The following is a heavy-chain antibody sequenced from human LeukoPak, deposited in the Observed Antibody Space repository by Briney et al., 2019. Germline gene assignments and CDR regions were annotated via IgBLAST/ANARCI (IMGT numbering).Heavy chain of an antibody. V-gene: IGHV3-30*04. J-gene: IGHJ4*02. Sequence: GGSLRLSCTASGFTFGDYAMTWVRQAPGKGLEWVAFIWYDGSNKYYADSVKGRFTISRDNAKNSLYLQMNSLRAEDTAVYYCARDIDNYGDYIPYWGQGTLVTVSS. CDR2: IWYDGSNK. CDR3: ARDIDNYGDYIPY. CDR1: GFTFGDYA. D-gene: IGHD4-17*01.